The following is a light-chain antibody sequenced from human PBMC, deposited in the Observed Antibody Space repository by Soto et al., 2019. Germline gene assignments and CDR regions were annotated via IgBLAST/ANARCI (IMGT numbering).Light chain of an antibody. CDR3: QHHNSYSQT. Sequence: DIQLTQSPPTLSASVGDRVTITCRASQSIRYYLAWYQQMPGKAPKLLIYGASSLQSGVPSRCSGSGSGTEFTLTISSLQPDDFATYFCQHHNSYSQTFGQGTKVELK. V-gene: IGKV1-5*01. CDR2: GAS. CDR1: QSIRYY. J-gene: IGKJ1*01.